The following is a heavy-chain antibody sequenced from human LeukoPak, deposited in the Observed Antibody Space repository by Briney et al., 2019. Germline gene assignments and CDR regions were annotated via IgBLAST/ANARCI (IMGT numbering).Heavy chain of an antibody. V-gene: IGHV1-2*02. CDR3: ARTIKSGYSYGSPTGY. Sequence: ASVKVSCKASGYTFTGYYMHWVRQAPGQGLEWMGWINPNSGGTNYAQKFQGRVTMTRDTSISTAYMELSRLRSDDTAVYYCARTIKSGYSYGSPTGYWGQGTLVTVSS. CDR1: GYTFTGYY. J-gene: IGHJ4*02. CDR2: INPNSGGT. D-gene: IGHD5-18*01.